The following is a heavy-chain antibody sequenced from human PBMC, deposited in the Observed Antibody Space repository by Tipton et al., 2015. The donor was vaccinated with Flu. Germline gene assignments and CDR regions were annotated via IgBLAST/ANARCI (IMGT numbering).Heavy chain of an antibody. V-gene: IGHV4-61*02. CDR2: VYSSGTT. CDR3: AREDYDFWRSRNFDY. Sequence: LRLSCTVSGDSIGSGSYYWSWIRQPAGKGLEWIGRVYSSGTTNYNPSLRSRLTLSMDTSKNQFSLRLSSVTAADTAMYYCAREDYDFWRSRNFDYWGQGTLVTASS. CDR1: GDSIGSGSYY. D-gene: IGHD3-3*01. J-gene: IGHJ4*02.